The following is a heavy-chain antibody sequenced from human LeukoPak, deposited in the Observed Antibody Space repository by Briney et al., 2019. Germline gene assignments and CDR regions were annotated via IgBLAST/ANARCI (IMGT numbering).Heavy chain of an antibody. CDR2: IYSSGST. V-gene: IGHV4-4*07. J-gene: IGHJ4*02. CDR3: ARVSGGRYGSFDY. D-gene: IGHD2-15*01. CDR1: GGSISTYY. Sequence: SETLSLTCTVSGGSISTYYWSWIRQPAGKGLEWIGRIYSSGSTNYNPSLKSRLTMSVDTSKNQFSLRLTSLTAADTAVYYCARVSGGRYGSFDYWGQGTLVGVSS.